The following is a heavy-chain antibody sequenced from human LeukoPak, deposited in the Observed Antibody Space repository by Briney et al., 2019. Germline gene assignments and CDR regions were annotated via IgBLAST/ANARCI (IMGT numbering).Heavy chain of an antibody. V-gene: IGHV3-21*01. CDR1: GFTFSHYS. J-gene: IGHJ4*02. CDR2: ISTSSSYI. D-gene: IGHD1-26*01. CDR3: ARVFSGTYLNYHHFDY. Sequence: GGSLRLSCAASGFTFSHYSMNWVRQAPGKGLEWVSSISTSSSYIYYADSVKGRFTVSRNNAKNSLYLQMDSLRAEDTAVYYCARVFSGTYLNYHHFDYWGQGTLVTVSS.